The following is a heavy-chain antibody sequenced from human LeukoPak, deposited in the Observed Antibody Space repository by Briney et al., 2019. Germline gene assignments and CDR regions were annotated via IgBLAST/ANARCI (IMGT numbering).Heavy chain of an antibody. V-gene: IGHV4-39*07. CDR2: INHSGSA. Sequence: PSETLSLTCTVSGGSISSSNYYWSWIRQATGKGLEWIGEINHSGSANYNPSLQSRVTISVDTSKNQFSLKLSSVTAADTAVYYCARGKGSSSSRGNYYYGMDVWGQGTTVTVSS. J-gene: IGHJ6*02. CDR1: GGSISSSNYY. CDR3: ARGKGSSSSRGNYYYGMDV. D-gene: IGHD6-6*01.